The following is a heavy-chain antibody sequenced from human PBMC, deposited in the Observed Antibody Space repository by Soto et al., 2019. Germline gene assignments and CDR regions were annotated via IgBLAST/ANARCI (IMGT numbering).Heavy chain of an antibody. J-gene: IGHJ4*02. V-gene: IGHV1-69*01. D-gene: IGHD5-18*01. CDR3: ARGPSKPYSYGYYFDY. CDR1: GGTFSSYA. Sequence: QVQLVQSGAEVKQPGSSVKVSCKASGGTFSSYALSWVRQAPGQGLEWMGGIIPIFGTANYAQKFKGRVTITADEATSTAYMELSSLRSEDTAVYYCARGPSKPYSYGYYFDYWGQGTLVTVSA. CDR2: IIPIFGTA.